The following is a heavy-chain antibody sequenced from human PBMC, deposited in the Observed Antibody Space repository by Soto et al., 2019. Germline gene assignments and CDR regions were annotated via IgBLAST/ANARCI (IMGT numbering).Heavy chain of an antibody. CDR3: ARSIEGDYFNY. CDR1: GYTFAGYY. Sequence: ASVKVSCKASGYTFAGYYMHWVRQAPGQGLEWMGWINPNSGGTNYAQKFQGRVTMTRDTSISTAYMELSRLRSDDTAVCYCARSIEGDYFNYWGQGTLVTVSS. J-gene: IGHJ4*02. CDR2: INPNSGGT. V-gene: IGHV1-2*02. D-gene: IGHD4-17*01.